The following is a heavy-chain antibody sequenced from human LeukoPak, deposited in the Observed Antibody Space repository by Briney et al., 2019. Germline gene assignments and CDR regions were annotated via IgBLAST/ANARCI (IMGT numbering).Heavy chain of an antibody. Sequence: ASQTLSLTCTVSGGAIISADHYWSWIRQPPGKGLEWIGYIFYSGSTYYNPSLKSRLTISVDTSKNQFSLKLSSVTAADTAVYYCARGYYDILTNYPKNFDQWGQGTPVTVSS. CDR3: ARGYYDILTNYPKNFDQ. CDR1: GGAIISADHY. CDR2: IFYSGST. J-gene: IGHJ4*02. D-gene: IGHD3-9*01. V-gene: IGHV4-30-4*01.